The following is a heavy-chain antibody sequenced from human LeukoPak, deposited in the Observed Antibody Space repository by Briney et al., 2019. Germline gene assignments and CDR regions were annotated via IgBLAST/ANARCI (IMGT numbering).Heavy chain of an antibody. Sequence: GGSLRLSCAASGFTFLTYAMTWVRQSPGKGLEWVSAITNTGSNAYYAESVRGRFTISRDNSKNTLYLQMNSLRADDTGVYYCAKDLVGATNYWGQGTLVTVSS. D-gene: IGHD1-26*01. CDR1: GFTFLTYA. J-gene: IGHJ4*02. V-gene: IGHV3-23*01. CDR3: AKDLVGATNY. CDR2: ITNTGSNA.